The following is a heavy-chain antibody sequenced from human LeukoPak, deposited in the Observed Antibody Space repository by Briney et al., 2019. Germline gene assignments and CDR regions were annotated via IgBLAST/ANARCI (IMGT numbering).Heavy chain of an antibody. V-gene: IGHV1-69*05. CDR3: ARVNDSSGYYSGSLDY. CDR2: IIPIFGTA. Sequence: SVKVSCKASGDTFISHAISWVRQAPGQGLEWMGGIIPIFGTANYAQKFQGRVTITTDESTSTAYMELSSLRSEDTAVYYCARVNDSSGYYSGSLDYWGQGTLGTGSP. CDR1: GDTFISHA. D-gene: IGHD3-22*01. J-gene: IGHJ4*02.